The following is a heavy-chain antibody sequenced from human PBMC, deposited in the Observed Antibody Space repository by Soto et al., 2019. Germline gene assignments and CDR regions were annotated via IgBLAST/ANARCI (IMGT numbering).Heavy chain of an antibody. CDR1: GDSVSGNSAA. CDR2: TYYRSRWYN. Sequence: SQTLSLTCAISGDSVSGNSAAWNWIRLSPSRGLEWLARTYYRSRWYNDYAVSVRSRITVNPDTSKNQFSLQLTSVTPEDTAVYYCAREGTGTTREYYYYGMDVWGQGTTVTVSS. V-gene: IGHV6-1*01. D-gene: IGHD1-7*01. CDR3: AREGTGTTREYYYYGMDV. J-gene: IGHJ6*02.